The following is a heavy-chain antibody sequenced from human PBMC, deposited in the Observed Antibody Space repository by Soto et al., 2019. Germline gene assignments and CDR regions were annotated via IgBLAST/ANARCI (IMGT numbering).Heavy chain of an antibody. V-gene: IGHV5-10-1*01. D-gene: IGHD3-3*01. J-gene: IGHJ6*02. CDR2: IDPSDSYT. CDR3: AREDFGVVTANYYYGMDV. Sequence: PGESLKISCKGSGYSFTSYWISWVRQMPGKGLEWMGRIDPSDSYTNYSPSFQGHVTISADKSISTAYLQWSSLKASDTAMYYCAREDFGVVTANYYYGMDVWGQGTTVTVSS. CDR1: GYSFTSYW.